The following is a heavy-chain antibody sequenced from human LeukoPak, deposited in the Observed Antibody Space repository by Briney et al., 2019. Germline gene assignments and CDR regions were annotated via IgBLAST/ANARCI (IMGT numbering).Heavy chain of an antibody. V-gene: IGHV1-69*13. CDR2: IIPILGTS. J-gene: IGHJ6*03. CDR1: GDTFSSYA. CDR3: ARSYRTYYYYYMDV. Sequence: SVKVSCKAPGDTFSSYAISWVRQAPGQGLEWMGGIIPILGTSNYAQKFQGRVTITADESTSTAYMELSSRRSEDTAVYYCARSYRTYYYYYMDVWGKGTTVTISS. D-gene: IGHD1-26*01.